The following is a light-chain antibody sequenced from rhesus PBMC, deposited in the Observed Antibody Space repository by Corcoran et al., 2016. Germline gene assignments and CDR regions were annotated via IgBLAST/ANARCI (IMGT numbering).Light chain of an antibody. CDR2: KVT. CDR3: MQSTEDPLS. J-gene: IGKJ4*01. Sequence: DIVLTQTPISLPVTPGEPASISCRSSQSLLHSNGNTYLDWYLPRPGQSPRLLIYKVTKRESGLPDRLSGSGSGTDFTLKISSVEPEDVGDYYCMQSTEDPLSFGGGTKVDIK. CDR1: QSLLHSNGNTY. V-gene: IGKV2S2*01.